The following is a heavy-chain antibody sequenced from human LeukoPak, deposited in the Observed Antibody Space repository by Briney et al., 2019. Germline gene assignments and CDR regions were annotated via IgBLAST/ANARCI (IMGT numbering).Heavy chain of an antibody. V-gene: IGHV3-23*01. J-gene: IGHJ4*02. D-gene: IGHD3-22*01. CDR3: AKGVSYYYGTSGHNYFDY. Sequence: GGSLRLSCAASGFTLSSYAMSWVCQAPGKGLEWVSAISGGSTYYADSVKGRFTISRDNSKNTLYLQMNSLRAEDTAVYYCAKGVSYYYGTSGHNYFDYWGQGTLVTVSS. CDR1: GFTLSSYA. CDR2: ISGGST.